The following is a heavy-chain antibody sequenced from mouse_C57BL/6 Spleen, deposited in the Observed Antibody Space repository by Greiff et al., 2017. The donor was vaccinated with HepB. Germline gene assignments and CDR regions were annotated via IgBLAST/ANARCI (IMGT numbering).Heavy chain of an antibody. CDR3: AREGYYYGSSYWYFDV. Sequence: QVQLQQSGAELVKPGASVKISCKASGYAFSSYWMNWVKQRPGKGLEWIGQIYPGDGDTNYNGKFKGKATLTADKSSSTAYMQRSSLTSEDSAVYFGAREGYYYGSSYWYFDVWGTGTTVTVSS. CDR1: GYAFSSYW. D-gene: IGHD1-1*01. CDR2: IYPGDGDT. V-gene: IGHV1-80*01. J-gene: IGHJ1*03.